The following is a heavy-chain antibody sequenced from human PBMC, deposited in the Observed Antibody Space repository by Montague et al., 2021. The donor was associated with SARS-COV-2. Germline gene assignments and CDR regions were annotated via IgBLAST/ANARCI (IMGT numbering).Heavy chain of an antibody. V-gene: IGHV4-39*01. CDR2: IYYSRST. CDR3: ARSPTYYHILTGYFNGPNWFDP. J-gene: IGHJ5*02. CDR1: GGSISSSSYY. D-gene: IGHD3-9*01. Sequence: SETLSLTCTVSGGSISSSSYYWGWIRQPPGKGLEWIGSIYYSRSTYYNPSLKSRVTISVDTSKNQFSLKLSSVTAADTAVYYCARSPTYYHILTGYFNGPNWFDPWGQGTLVTVSS.